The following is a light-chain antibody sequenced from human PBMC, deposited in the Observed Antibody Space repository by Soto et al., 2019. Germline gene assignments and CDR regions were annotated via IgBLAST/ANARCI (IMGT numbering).Light chain of an antibody. CDR1: QAISSN. CDR3: QHFYTYPHT. J-gene: IGKJ2*01. CDR2: GAS. Sequence: EIVMTQSPATLSVSRGERATLSCRANQAISSNLAWYQQKPGQAPRLLIYGASTRATDIPDRFSGSGSGTEFTLTISSLQSEDFATYYCQHFYTYPHTFGQGTKVEV. V-gene: IGKV3-15*01.